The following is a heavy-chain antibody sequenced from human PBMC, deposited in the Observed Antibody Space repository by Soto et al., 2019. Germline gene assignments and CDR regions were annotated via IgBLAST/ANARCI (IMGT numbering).Heavy chain of an antibody. Sequence: VQLVESGGGVVQPGRSLRLSCAASGFTFSSYGMHWVRQAPGKGLEWVAVISYDGSNKYYADSVKGRFTISRDNSKNTLYLQMNSLRAEDTAVYYCAKDSMVLGLFDYWGQGTLVTVSS. CDR1: GFTFSSYG. V-gene: IGHV3-30*18. CDR2: ISYDGSNK. D-gene: IGHD7-27*01. CDR3: AKDSMVLGLFDY. J-gene: IGHJ4*02.